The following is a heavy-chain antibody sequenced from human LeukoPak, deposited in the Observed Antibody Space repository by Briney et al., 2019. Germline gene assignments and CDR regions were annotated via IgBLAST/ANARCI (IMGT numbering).Heavy chain of an antibody. CDR3: AKDKYCTNGTCYFDY. D-gene: IGHD2-8*01. V-gene: IGHV3-23*01. Sequence: GGSLRLSCAASGFTFSSYAMSWVRQAPGKGLEWVSGISGSGGTTYYADSVKGRFTISRDKSKNTLYLQMDSLRAEDTAVYYCAKDKYCTNGTCYFDYWGQGTLVTVSS. CDR1: GFTFSSYA. CDR2: ISGSGGTT. J-gene: IGHJ4*02.